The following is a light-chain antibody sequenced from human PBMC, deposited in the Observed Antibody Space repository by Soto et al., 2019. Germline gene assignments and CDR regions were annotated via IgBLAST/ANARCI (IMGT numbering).Light chain of an antibody. CDR3: SSYTSSSILYV. Sequence: QSVLTQPASVSGSPGQSITISCTGTSSDVGGYNYVSWYQQHPGKAPKLMIYDVSNRPSGVSNRFSGSKSGNTASLTISGLQAEDEADYYRSSYTSSSILYVFGTGTKVTVL. CDR2: DVS. CDR1: SSDVGGYNY. J-gene: IGLJ1*01. V-gene: IGLV2-14*01.